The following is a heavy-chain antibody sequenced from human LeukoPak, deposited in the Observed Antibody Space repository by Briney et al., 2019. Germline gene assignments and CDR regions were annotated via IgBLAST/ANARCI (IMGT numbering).Heavy chain of an antibody. J-gene: IGHJ4*02. CDR2: ITHSGST. CDR3: ARYTMAAAPRFDN. CDR1: DGSFTGIY. V-gene: IGHV4-34*01. Sequence: SETLSLTCAVHDGSFTGIYWSWIRQPPGRGLEWIGEITHSGSTNYNPSLKSRVTISLDTSKNQFSLKLNSVTAADAAVYYCARYTMAAAPRFDNWGQGTLVAVSS. D-gene: IGHD3-10*01.